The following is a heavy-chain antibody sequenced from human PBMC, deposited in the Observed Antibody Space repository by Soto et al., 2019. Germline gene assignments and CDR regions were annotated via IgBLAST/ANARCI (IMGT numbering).Heavy chain of an antibody. J-gene: IGHJ6*02. CDR3: ARDGGRYYAMDV. V-gene: IGHV4-39*02. CDR1: GASINISGYY. Sequence: PSETLSLTCTVSGASINISGYYWGWIRQSPGKGLEWIGSVSYVGSTYYNPSVKSRLSMSVDTSKNQFSLKLSSVTAADTAVYYCARDGGRYYAMDVWGQGTTVTVSS. D-gene: IGHD3-3*01. CDR2: VSYVGST.